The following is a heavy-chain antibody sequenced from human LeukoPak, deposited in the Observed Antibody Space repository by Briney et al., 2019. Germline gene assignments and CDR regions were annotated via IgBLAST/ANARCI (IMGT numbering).Heavy chain of an antibody. Sequence: GGSLRLSCAASGFTFSSYSMNWVHQAPGKGLWGVSSISSSSSYIYYADSVKGRFTISRDNAKNSLYLQMNSLRAEDPAVYYCARDALRYCSSTSCYYFDYWGQGTLVTVSS. J-gene: IGHJ4*02. D-gene: IGHD2-2*01. CDR1: GFTFSSYS. CDR2: ISSSSSYI. CDR3: ARDALRYCSSTSCYYFDY. V-gene: IGHV3-21*01.